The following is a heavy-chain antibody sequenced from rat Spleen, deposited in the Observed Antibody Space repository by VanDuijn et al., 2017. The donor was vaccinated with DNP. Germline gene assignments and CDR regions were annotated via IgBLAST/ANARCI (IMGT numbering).Heavy chain of an antibody. V-gene: IGHV5-22*01. D-gene: IGHD3-1*01. CDR3: TTGSSRD. CDR1: GFTFRDHY. CDR2: ISYAGRDT. J-gene: IGHJ2*01. Sequence: EVQLVESGGGLVQPGRSLKLSCAASGFTFRDHYMAWVRQIPQKGLEWVASISYAGRDTYYGGSFQGRFPISRDNAKSTLYLQMDSLRSEDTATYYCTTGSSRDWGQGVMVTVSS.